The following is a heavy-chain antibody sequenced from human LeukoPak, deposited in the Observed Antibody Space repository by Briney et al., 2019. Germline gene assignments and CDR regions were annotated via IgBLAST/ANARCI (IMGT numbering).Heavy chain of an antibody. CDR3: ARDAQRGFDYTNSLQY. Sequence: GGSLRLSCAASGFIFSPYGMHWVRQAPGKGLEWVAVIWSDASNRFYAGSVKGRFTISRDNSQNTVFLQMNSLRPEDTAIYYCARDAQRGFDYTNSLQYWGHGTLVTVSS. D-gene: IGHD4-11*01. CDR1: GFIFSPYG. V-gene: IGHV3-33*01. CDR2: IWSDASNR. J-gene: IGHJ4*01.